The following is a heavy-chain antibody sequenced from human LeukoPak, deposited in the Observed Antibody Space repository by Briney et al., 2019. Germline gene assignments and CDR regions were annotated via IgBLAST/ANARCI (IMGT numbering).Heavy chain of an antibody. J-gene: IGHJ3*02. Sequence: PSETLSLTCTVSGGSISSSNWWSWVRQPPGKGLEWIGEIHHSGSTNYNPSLKSRVTISEDKPKNQFSLKLSSVTAADTAVYYCARAGVGSGWTFDIWGQGTMVTVSS. V-gene: IGHV4-4*02. CDR2: IHHSGST. CDR1: GGSISSSNW. CDR3: ARAGVGSGWTFDI. D-gene: IGHD6-19*01.